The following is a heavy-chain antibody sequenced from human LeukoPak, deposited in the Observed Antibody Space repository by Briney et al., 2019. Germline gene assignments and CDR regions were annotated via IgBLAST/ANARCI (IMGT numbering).Heavy chain of an antibody. Sequence: GGSLRLSCAASGFTFSSYWMSWVRQAPGKGLEWVANIKQDGSEKYYVDSVKGRFTISRDNAKNSLYLQMDILRAEGTAVYYCARELERCFDYWGQGTLVTVSS. J-gene: IGHJ4*02. CDR3: ARELERCFDY. D-gene: IGHD1-1*01. CDR2: IKQDGSEK. CDR1: GFTFSSYW. V-gene: IGHV3-7*01.